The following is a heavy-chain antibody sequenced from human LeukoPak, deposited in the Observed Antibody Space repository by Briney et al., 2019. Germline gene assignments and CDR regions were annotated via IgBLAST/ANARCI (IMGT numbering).Heavy chain of an antibody. D-gene: IGHD2-15*01. Sequence: SETLSLTCTVSGGSISSYYWSWIRQPPGKGLEWIGYIYYSGSTNYNPSLKSRVTISVDTSKNQFSLKLSSVTAADTAVYYCARVAVLSLYYFDYWGQGTLVTVSS. J-gene: IGHJ4*02. V-gene: IGHV4-59*01. CDR3: ARVAVLSLYYFDY. CDR1: GGSISSYY. CDR2: IYYSGST.